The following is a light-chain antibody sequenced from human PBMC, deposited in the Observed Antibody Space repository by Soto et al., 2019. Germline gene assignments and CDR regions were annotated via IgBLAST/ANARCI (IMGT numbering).Light chain of an antibody. CDR1: SSDVGGYNF. J-gene: IGLJ1*01. CDR3: NSYPTSSTLV. V-gene: IGLV2-14*03. CDR2: EVT. Sequence: QSALTQPASVSGSPGQSITISCTGTSSDVGGYNFVSWYQQHPGKAPKLMLYEVTSRPSGVSNRFSGSKSGNTASLTISGLQAEDEADYYCNSYPTSSTLVFGTGTKVTVL.